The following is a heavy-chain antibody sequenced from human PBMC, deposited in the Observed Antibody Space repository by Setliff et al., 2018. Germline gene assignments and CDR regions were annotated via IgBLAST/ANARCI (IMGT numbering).Heavy chain of an antibody. J-gene: IGHJ4*02. CDR1: GGSISSISYY. CDR2: VYDSGTT. CDR3: ASCRYQVPYDY. D-gene: IGHD2-2*01. V-gene: IGHV4-39*01. Sequence: SETLSLTCPVPGGSISSISYYWGWIRQPPGKGLEWIGTVYDSGTTYYNPSLKSRVTIFVDTSKNQFSLNLNSVTAADTGVYYCASCRYQVPYDYWGQGILVTVSS.